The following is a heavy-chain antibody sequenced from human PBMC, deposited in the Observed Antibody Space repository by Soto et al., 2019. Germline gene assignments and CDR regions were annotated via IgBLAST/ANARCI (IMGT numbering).Heavy chain of an antibody. CDR1: GGTFSSYA. Sequence: QVQLVQAGVEVKKPGSSVKVSCKASGGTFSSYAISWVRQAPGQGLEWMGEIIPIFGTANYAQKFQGRVTVTADESTSTAYMELSSRRSEDTAVYYCARDRGPSSGYYPYWFDPWGQGTLVTVSS. D-gene: IGHD3-22*01. CDR3: ARDRGPSSGYYPYWFDP. J-gene: IGHJ5*02. CDR2: IIPIFGTA. V-gene: IGHV1-69*12.